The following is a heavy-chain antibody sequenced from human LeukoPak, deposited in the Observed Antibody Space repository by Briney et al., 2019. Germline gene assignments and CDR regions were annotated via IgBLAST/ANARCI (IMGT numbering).Heavy chain of an antibody. J-gene: IGHJ4*02. V-gene: IGHV1-69*13. CDR2: IIPIFGTA. CDR1: GGTFSSYA. CDR3: ARSTSSGYYHYFDY. D-gene: IGHD3-22*01. Sequence: SVKVSCKASGGTFSSYAISWVRQAPGQGLEWMGGIIPIFGTANYAQKFQGRVTITADESTSTAYMELSSLRSDDTAVYYCARSTSSGYYHYFDYWGQGTLVTVSS.